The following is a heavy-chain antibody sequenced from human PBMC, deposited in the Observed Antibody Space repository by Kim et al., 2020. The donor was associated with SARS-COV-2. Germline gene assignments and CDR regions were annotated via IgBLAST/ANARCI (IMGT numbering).Heavy chain of an antibody. Sequence: GGSLRLSCAASGFTFSSYGMHWVRQAPGKGLEWVAVIWYDGSNKYYADSVKGRFTISRDNSKNTLYLQMNSLRAEDTAVYYCAIFAVGAENWFDPWGQGTLVTVSS. CDR1: GFTFSSYG. J-gene: IGHJ5*02. CDR3: AIFAVGAENWFDP. CDR2: IWYDGSNK. V-gene: IGHV3-33*01. D-gene: IGHD3-3*01.